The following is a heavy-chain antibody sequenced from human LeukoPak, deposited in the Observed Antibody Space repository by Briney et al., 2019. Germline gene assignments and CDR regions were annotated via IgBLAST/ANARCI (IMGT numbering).Heavy chain of an antibody. V-gene: IGHV1-18*01. CDR2: ISAYNCNT. Sequence: GASVKVSCKTSGYTFTNHAINWVRQAPGQGLEWMGWISAYNCNTNYAQKLQGRVTMTTDTSTSTAYMELSRLRSDDTAVYYCARSAESSSWVEFDYWGQGTLVTVSS. CDR1: GYTFTNHA. CDR3: ARSAESSSWVEFDY. J-gene: IGHJ4*02. D-gene: IGHD6-13*01.